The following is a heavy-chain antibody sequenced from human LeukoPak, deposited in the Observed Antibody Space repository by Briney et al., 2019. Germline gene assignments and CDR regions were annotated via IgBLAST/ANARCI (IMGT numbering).Heavy chain of an antibody. J-gene: IGHJ4*02. CDR2: ISSSSSYI. D-gene: IGHD3-22*01. CDR3: ARDLYDSSGYYLPLNFDY. CDR1: GFTFSSYS. Sequence: GGSLRLSCAASGFTFSSYSMNWVRQAPGKGLEWVSSISSSSSYIYYADSVKGRFTISRDNAKNSLYLQMNSLRAEDTAVYYCARDLYDSSGYYLPLNFDYWGQGTLVTVSS. V-gene: IGHV3-21*01.